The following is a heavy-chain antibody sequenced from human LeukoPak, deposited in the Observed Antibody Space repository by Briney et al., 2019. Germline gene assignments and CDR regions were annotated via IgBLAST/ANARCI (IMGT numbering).Heavy chain of an antibody. J-gene: IGHJ4*02. Sequence: GGSLRLSCAASGFTFSSYAMNWVRQAPGKGLEWVSGISGSGGSTYYADSVKGRFTISRHNSKNTLYLQMNSLRAEDTAVYYCAKDSAYSSGWYYFDPWGQGILVTVSS. CDR3: AKDSAYSSGWYYFDP. V-gene: IGHV3-23*01. D-gene: IGHD6-13*01. CDR2: ISGSGGST. CDR1: GFTFSSYA.